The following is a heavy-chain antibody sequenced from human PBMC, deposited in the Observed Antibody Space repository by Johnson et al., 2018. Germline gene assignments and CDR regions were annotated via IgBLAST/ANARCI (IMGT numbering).Heavy chain of an antibody. V-gene: IGHV3-30*04. CDR3: AKVAARRIYYYYHMDV. CDR1: GFTFSSYA. D-gene: IGHD6-6*01. J-gene: IGHJ6*03. Sequence: VQLVESGGGVVQPGRSLRLSCAASGFTFSSYAMHWVRQAPGKGLEWVAVISYDGSNKYYADSVKGRFTISRDNSKNTLYLQMNSLRAEDTAVYYCAKVAARRIYYYYHMDVWGKGTTVTVAS. CDR2: ISYDGSNK.